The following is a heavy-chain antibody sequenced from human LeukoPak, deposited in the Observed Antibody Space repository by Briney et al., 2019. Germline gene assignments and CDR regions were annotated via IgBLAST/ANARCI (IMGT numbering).Heavy chain of an antibody. V-gene: IGHV4-4*09. CDR3: AKHGYYYDSSGYYGYYFDY. J-gene: IGHJ4*02. D-gene: IGHD3-22*01. CDR1: GGSISSYY. Sequence: PSETLSLTCTVSGGSISSYYWSWIRQPPGKGLEWIGYIYTSGSTNYNPPLKSRVTISVDTSKNQFSLKLSSVTAADTAVYYCAKHGYYYDSSGYYGYYFDYWGQGTLVTVSS. CDR2: IYTSGST.